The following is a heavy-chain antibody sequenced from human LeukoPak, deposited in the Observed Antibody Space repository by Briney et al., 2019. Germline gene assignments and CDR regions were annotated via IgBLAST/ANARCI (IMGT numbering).Heavy chain of an antibody. CDR3: ARGAGFDY. J-gene: IGHJ4*02. CDR2: IRYDGSNK. Sequence: GGSLRLSCAASGFTFSSYGMHWVRQAPGKGLEWVAFIRYDGSNKYYADSVKGRLTISRDNSKNTMYLQMNSLRAEDTAVYYCARGAGFDYWGQGTLVTVSS. CDR1: GFTFSSYG. V-gene: IGHV3-30*02.